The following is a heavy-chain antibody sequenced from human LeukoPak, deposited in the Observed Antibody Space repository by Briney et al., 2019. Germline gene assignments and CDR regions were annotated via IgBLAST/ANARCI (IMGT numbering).Heavy chain of an antibody. D-gene: IGHD2-2*02. J-gene: IGHJ6*03. V-gene: IGHV1-69*05. CDR1: GGTFSSYA. CDR3: ARAGLCSTSCYTDYYYYMDV. Sequence: SVKVSCKASGGTFSSYAISWVRQAPGQGLEWMGGIIPIFGTANYAQKFHGRVTITTDESTSTAYMELSSLRSEDTAVYYCARAGLCSTSCYTDYYYYMDVWGKGTTVTVSS. CDR2: IIPIFGTA.